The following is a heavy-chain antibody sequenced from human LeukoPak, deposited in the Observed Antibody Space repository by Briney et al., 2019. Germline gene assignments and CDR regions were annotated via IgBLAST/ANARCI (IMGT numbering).Heavy chain of an antibody. CDR1: GSSFTSYW. J-gene: IGHJ6*02. V-gene: IGHV5-10-1*01. CDR3: AGPYYYGSGFYGMDV. D-gene: IGHD3-10*01. CDR2: IDPSDSYT. Sequence: GESLRISCKGSGSSFTSYWISWVRQLPGKGLEWMGRIDPSDSYTNYSPSFQGHVTISADKPISTAYLQWSSLKASDTAMYYCAGPYYYGSGFYGMDVWGQGTTVTVSS.